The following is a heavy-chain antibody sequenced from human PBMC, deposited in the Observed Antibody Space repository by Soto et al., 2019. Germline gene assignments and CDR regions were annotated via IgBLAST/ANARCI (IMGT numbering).Heavy chain of an antibody. V-gene: IGHV3-30*18. CDR2: ISYDGSNK. J-gene: IGHJ6*02. Sequence: QVQLVESGGGVVQPGRSLRLSCAASGFTFSSYGMHWVRQAPGKGLEWVAVISYDGSNKYYADSVKGRFTISRDNSKNTRYLQMNSLRAEDTAVYYCAKTTRGKDYYYGMDVWGQGTTVTVSS. CDR3: AKTTRGKDYYYGMDV. CDR1: GFTFSSYG. D-gene: IGHD1-26*01.